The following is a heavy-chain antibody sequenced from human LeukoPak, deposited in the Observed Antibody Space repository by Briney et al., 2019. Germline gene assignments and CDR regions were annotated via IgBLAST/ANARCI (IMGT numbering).Heavy chain of an antibody. D-gene: IGHD1-26*01. CDR3: ARAWWELLGYFDY. CDR2: ISSRGDSI. Sequence: GGSLRLSCAASGFPFNDYYMSWIRQAPGKGLEWISYISSRGDSIYYAQSVKGRFTISRDNAKKSLYLQMNSLRAEDTAVYYCARAWWELLGYFDYWGQGTLVTVSS. CDR1: GFPFNDYY. V-gene: IGHV3-11*04. J-gene: IGHJ4*02.